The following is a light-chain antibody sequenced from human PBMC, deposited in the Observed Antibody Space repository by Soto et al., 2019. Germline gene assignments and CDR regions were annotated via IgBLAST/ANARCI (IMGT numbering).Light chain of an antibody. CDR1: QSVLYSSNNKNY. Sequence: DIVMTQSPDSLAVSLGERATINCKSSQSVLYSSNNKNYLAWYQQKPGQPPKLLIYWASTRESGVPDRFSGSRSVKDFTSTFSTLQAEDLAVDYCQQCFMTATWKVGHGTKLEIK. J-gene: IGKJ1*01. CDR2: WAS. CDR3: QQCFMTATWK. V-gene: IGKV4-1*01.